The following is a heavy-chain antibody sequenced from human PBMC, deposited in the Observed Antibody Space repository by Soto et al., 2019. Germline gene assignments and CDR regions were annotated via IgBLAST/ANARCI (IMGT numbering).Heavy chain of an antibody. CDR1: GDSVNSGSYY. D-gene: IGHD1-26*01. CDR3: ARESIVGATRFDP. Sequence: SETLSLTCTVSGDSVNSGSYYWTWIRQAPGKGLEWLGYIYHIGTTRYNPSLKSRATISLDTSKSQFSLRLTSVTAADTAVYLCARESIVGATRFDPWGHGTLVTVSS. CDR2: IYHIGTT. V-gene: IGHV4-61*01. J-gene: IGHJ5*02.